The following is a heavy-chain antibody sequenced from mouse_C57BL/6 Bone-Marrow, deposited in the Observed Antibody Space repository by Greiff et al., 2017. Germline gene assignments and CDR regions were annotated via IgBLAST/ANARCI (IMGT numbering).Heavy chain of an antibody. J-gene: IGHJ2*01. CDR2: IYPGSGNT. Sequence: QVQLQQSGAELARPGASVKLSCKASGYTFTSYGISWVKQRTGQGLEWIGEIYPGSGNTYYNEKFKGKATLTVDKSSSTAYMQLRSLTSEDSAVFSCSSGSLGFDYWGQGTTLTVSS. CDR1: GYTFTSYG. CDR3: SSGSLGFDY. D-gene: IGHD6-1*01. V-gene: IGHV1-81*01.